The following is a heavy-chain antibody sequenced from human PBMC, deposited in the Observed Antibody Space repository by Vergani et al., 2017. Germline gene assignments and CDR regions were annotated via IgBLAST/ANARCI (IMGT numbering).Heavy chain of an antibody. Sequence: QVQLQESGPGLVKPSQTLSLTCTVSGGSISSGSYYWSWIRQPAGKGLEWIGRIYTSGSTNYNPSLKSRVTISVDTSKNQFSLKLSSVTAADTAVYYCAIGGGYSSTGGFDYWGQGTLVTVSS. V-gene: IGHV4-61*02. CDR3: AIGGGYSSTGGFDY. D-gene: IGHD6-19*01. CDR2: IYTSGST. J-gene: IGHJ4*02. CDR1: GGSISSGSYY.